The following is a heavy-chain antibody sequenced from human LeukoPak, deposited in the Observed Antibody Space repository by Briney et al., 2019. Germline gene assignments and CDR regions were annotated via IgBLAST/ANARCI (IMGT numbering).Heavy chain of an antibody. Sequence: ASVKVSCKASGYTFTSYYMHWVRQAPGHGLEWMGGINPSGGSPSYAQRFQGRVTMTRDTSTSTVYMELSSLRSEDTAVYYCARGSAALAGTYWGEGTLVTVSS. V-gene: IGHV1-46*01. D-gene: IGHD6-19*01. CDR3: ARGSAALAGTY. CDR1: GYTFTSYY. CDR2: INPSGGSP. J-gene: IGHJ4*02.